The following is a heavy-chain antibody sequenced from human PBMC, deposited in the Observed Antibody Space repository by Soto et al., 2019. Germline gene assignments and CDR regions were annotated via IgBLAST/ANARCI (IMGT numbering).Heavy chain of an antibody. J-gene: IGHJ3*01. D-gene: IGHD6-13*01. CDR3: AKDQGIAASHGID. V-gene: IGHV3-30*18. CDR2: IPNDGSIT. Sequence: QVQLVESGGGVVQPGRSLRLSCAASGFIFNNFGMHWVRQAPGKGLEWVAVIPNDGSITYYADFVKGRLTISRDNSKNTMYLQMSSLRDDDTAVYYCAKDQGIAASHGIDWGQGTMVTVSS. CDR1: GFIFNNFG.